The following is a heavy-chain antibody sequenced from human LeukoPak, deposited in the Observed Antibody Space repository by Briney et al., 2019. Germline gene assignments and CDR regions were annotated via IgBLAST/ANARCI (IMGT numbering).Heavy chain of an antibody. J-gene: IGHJ4*02. V-gene: IGHV4-59*01. CDR1: GGSISSYY. Sequence: PSETLSLTCTVSGGSISSYYWSRIRQPPGKGLEWIGYIYYSGSTNYNPSLKSRVTISVDTSKNQFSLKLRSATAADTAVYYCARSSRGLGYDFPFDYWGQGTLVTVSS. D-gene: IGHD3-3*01. CDR3: ARSSRGLGYDFPFDY. CDR2: IYYSGST.